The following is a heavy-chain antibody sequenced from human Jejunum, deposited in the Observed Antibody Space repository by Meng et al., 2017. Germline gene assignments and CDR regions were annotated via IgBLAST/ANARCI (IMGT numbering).Heavy chain of an antibody. V-gene: IGHV1-2*02. CDR3: ARKNYNGMDV. CDR1: GYPFTDYY. Sequence: ASVKVSCKTSGYPFTDYYMHWVRQAPGQGLEWMGWINLNSGGTNYPQKFQGRVSMTRDTSISTAYMELTRLRSDDTAVYYCARKNYNGMDVWGHGTRSPSP. D-gene: IGHD1-7*01. J-gene: IGHJ6*02. CDR2: INLNSGGT.